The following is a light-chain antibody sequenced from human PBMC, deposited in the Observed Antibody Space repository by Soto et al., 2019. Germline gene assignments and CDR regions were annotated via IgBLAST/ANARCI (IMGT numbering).Light chain of an antibody. V-gene: IGKV1-39*01. CDR1: QSVSSY. J-gene: IGKJ3*01. Sequence: DIPMTQSPSSLSASVGDRVTISCRASQSVSSYLNWYQQKPKKAPKLLIYAASSLQSGVPSRFSGSGSGTDFTLTITSVQPEDFATYYCQQTYSTRFTFGPGTKVVIK. CDR3: QQTYSTRFT. CDR2: AAS.